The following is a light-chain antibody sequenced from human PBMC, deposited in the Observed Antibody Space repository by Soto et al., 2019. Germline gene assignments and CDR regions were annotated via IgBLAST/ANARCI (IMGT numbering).Light chain of an antibody. CDR3: QQSYSNVLS. Sequence: DIQLTQSPSSLSASVGDRVSITCRASENIHNYVNWFQLKPGKAPRLLIFGGSRLESGVPSRFSGSGSGADYSLTISGLQPEDFATYYCQQSYSNVLSFGGGTRVEI. J-gene: IGKJ4*01. V-gene: IGKV1-39*01. CDR2: GGS. CDR1: ENIHNY.